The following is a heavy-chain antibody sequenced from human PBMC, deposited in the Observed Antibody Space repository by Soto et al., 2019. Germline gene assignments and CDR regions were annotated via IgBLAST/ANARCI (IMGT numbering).Heavy chain of an antibody. CDR1: GGSISSSHW. D-gene: IGHD3-16*01. V-gene: IGHV4-4*02. CDR3: ASSGGGEDY. J-gene: IGHJ4*02. Sequence: QVQLQESGPGLVKPSGTLSLSCAVSGGSISSSHWWTWVRQPPGKGLEWIGEIYHSGSTNYNPSPXGRVPTSVDTSRNHFSLNLTSVTARDTDVYYWASSGGGEDYWGQGILVTVSS. CDR2: IYHSGST.